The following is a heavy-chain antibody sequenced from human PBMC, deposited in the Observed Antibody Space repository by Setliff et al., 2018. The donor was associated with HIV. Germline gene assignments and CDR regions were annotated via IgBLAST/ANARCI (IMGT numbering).Heavy chain of an antibody. CDR3: AKDSEFFPVPDRSGYMDY. CDR2: SGIGGTT. CDR1: GFNFSDDY. J-gene: IGHJ4*02. V-gene: IGHV3-11*04. Sequence: GGSLRLSCVVSGFNFSDDYMSWFRQAPGKGLEWIGFSGIGGTTEYAASVKGRFTISRDDSKRTLYLQIDSLRAEDTAVYYCAKDSEFFPVPDRSGYMDYWGQGTPGTVSS. D-gene: IGHD5-12*01.